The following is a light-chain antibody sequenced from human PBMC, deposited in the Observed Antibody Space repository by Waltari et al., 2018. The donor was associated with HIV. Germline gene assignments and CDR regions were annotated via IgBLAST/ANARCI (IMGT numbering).Light chain of an antibody. V-gene: IGKV3-11*01. CDR2: DAS. CDR1: QSINRY. J-gene: IGKJ4*01. CDR3: QQRSNWPLT. Sequence: EIVLTQSPATLSLSPGERATLTCRASQSINRYLAWYQQKPGQAPRLLIYDASNRATGIPARFSGSGSGTDFTLTISSLEAEDFAVYYCQQRSNWPLTFGGGTKVEI.